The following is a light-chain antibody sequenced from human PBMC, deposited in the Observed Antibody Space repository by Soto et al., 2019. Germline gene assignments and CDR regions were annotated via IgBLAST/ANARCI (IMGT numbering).Light chain of an antibody. J-gene: IGKJ4*01. CDR2: AAS. Sequence: DIQMTQSPSSLSASVGDRVTITCRASQGISNYLAWYQQKPGKVPKLLIYAASTLQSGVPSRFSGSGSGTDFTLTISSLQPEDVATYYCQKYNSALWLTFGGGTKVDI. V-gene: IGKV1-27*01. CDR3: QKYNSALWLT. CDR1: QGISNY.